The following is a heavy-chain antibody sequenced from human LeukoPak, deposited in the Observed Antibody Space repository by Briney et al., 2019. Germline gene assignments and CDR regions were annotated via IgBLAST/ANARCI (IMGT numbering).Heavy chain of an antibody. CDR1: GFTFSSYS. Sequence: GGSLRLSCAASGFTFSSYSMNWVRQAPGKGLEWVSYISSSSSTIYYADSVKGRFTISRDNAKNSLYLQMNSLRAEDTAVYYCHADCSSTSCSETPGDYWGQGTLVTVSS. D-gene: IGHD2-2*01. CDR3: HADCSSTSCSETPGDY. J-gene: IGHJ4*02. CDR2: ISSSSSTI. V-gene: IGHV3-48*04.